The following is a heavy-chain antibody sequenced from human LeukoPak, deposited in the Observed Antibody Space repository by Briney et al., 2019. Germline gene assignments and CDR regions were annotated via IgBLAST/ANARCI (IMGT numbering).Heavy chain of an antibody. Sequence: PGGSLRLSCAASGFTFSNYAVHWVRQAPGKGLEWMAVISYDGSNKYYADSVKGRFTISRDNSKNTLFLQMSSLRTEDTAVYYCARGPQRHIFSYGANWGQGTPVTVSS. CDR1: GFTFSNYA. V-gene: IGHV3-30-3*01. J-gene: IGHJ4*02. CDR3: ARGPQRHIFSYGAN. CDR2: ISYDGSNK. D-gene: IGHD5-18*01.